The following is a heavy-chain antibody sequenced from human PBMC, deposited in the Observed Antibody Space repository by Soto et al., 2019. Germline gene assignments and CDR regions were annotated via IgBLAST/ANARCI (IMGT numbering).Heavy chain of an antibody. J-gene: IGHJ6*02. CDR2: IYPGDSDT. Sequence: PGESLKISCMGSGYKVSTWHNFTSYWIAWVRQMPGEGLEWMGIIYPGDSDTRYSPSFQGQVTISADKSINSVYLQWSSLKASDTATYYCARLGFNYDFLSGYYNVHHYYGIDVRGQGTTVTVS. V-gene: IGHV5-51*01. CDR1: GYKVSTWHNFTSYW. CDR3: ARLGFNYDFLSGYYNVHHYYGIDV. D-gene: IGHD3-3*01.